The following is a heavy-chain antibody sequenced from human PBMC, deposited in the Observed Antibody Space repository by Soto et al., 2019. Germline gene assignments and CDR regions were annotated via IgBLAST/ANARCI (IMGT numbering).Heavy chain of an antibody. CDR2: VNIYNDKT. CDR1: GYTFSSYG. V-gene: IGHV1-18*01. J-gene: IGHJ4*02. Sequence: QVQLVQSGAEVKKPGASVQISCKASGYTFSSYGISWVRQAPGQGLEWMGWVNIYNDKTTYAQKFQRRVTMTTDTSTSPVYLELRRLRSDDTAVYYCARERGGYSYGDYWGQGTLVTVSS. CDR3: ARERGGYSYGDY. D-gene: IGHD5-18*01.